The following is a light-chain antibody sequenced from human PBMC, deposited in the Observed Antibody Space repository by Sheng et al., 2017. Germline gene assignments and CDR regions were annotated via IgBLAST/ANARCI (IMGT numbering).Light chain of an antibody. J-gene: IGKJ3*01. Sequence: DIQMTQSPSSLSASVGDRVSITCQASQDISNYLNWYQQRPGKAPKLLISDASNLQKGVPSRFSGSGSGTDFTLTITSLQPEDIATYYCQEYDNLLFTFGPGTKVNIK. V-gene: IGKV1-33*01. CDR3: QEYDNLLFT. CDR1: QDISNY. CDR2: DAS.